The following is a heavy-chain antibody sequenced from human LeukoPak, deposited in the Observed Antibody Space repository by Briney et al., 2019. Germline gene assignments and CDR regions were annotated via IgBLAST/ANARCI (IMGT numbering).Heavy chain of an antibody. CDR2: IQYDGSNK. CDR1: GFTFSSYG. CDR3: ARENYSPDAFDI. Sequence: GSLRLSCAASGFTFSSYGMHWVRQAPGKGLEWVAFIQYDGSNKYYADSVKGRFTISRDNSKNTLYLQMNSLRAEDTAVYYCARENYSPDAFDIWGQGTMVTVSS. V-gene: IGHV3-30*02. D-gene: IGHD2-15*01. J-gene: IGHJ3*02.